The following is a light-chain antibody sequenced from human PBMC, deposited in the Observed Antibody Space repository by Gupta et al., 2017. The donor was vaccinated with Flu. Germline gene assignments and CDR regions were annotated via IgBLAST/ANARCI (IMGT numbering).Light chain of an antibody. CDR1: QSLLHSNGYNY. CDR2: SGS. J-gene: IGKJ3*01. V-gene: IGKV2-28*01. Sequence: DIVMTQSPLSLPVTLGEPASISCRSSQSLLHSNGYNYLDGYLQKPGQSPQHLIDSGSNRDSGVPDRCSGSASGTDCTRKIRGVEDEDGEFYYCMNAFGHGTKLDIK. CDR3: MNA.